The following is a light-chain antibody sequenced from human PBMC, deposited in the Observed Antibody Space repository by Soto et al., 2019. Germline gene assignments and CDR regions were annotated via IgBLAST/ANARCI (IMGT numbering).Light chain of an antibody. Sequence: EIVMTQSPGTLSVSPGERAALSCRASQSVRSNLAWYQQKRGQPPRLLIYGASTRATGIPARFSGSGSGTEFTLTISSLQSEDFAVYYCQQYENWSYTFGQGTNLEIK. CDR2: GAS. CDR3: QQYENWSYT. V-gene: IGKV3-15*01. CDR1: QSVRSN. J-gene: IGKJ2*01.